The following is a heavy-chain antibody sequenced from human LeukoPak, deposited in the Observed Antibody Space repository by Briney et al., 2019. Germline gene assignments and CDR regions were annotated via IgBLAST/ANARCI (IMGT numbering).Heavy chain of an antibody. V-gene: IGHV3-23*01. Sequence: PGGSLRLSCAASGFTFSKYAMSWVRQAPGKGLGWVSAVSPSDGNTFYADSVKGRFTISRDNSKNTLSLQMNSLRAEDTALYYCAKDSSVPYGITEWGQGTLVTVSS. CDR1: GFTFSKYA. J-gene: IGHJ4*02. CDR2: VSPSDGNT. CDR3: AKDSSVPYGITE. D-gene: IGHD4-17*01.